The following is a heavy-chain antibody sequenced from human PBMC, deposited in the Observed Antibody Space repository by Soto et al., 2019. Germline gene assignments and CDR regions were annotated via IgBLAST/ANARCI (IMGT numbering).Heavy chain of an antibody. CDR2: ISSSSSTI. V-gene: IGHV3-48*01. CDR3: ARTSTTGLLPTRFDY. D-gene: IGHD1-7*01. Sequence: PGGSLRLSCEASGFPFSNYGINWVRQAPGKGLEWVSHISSSSSTIYYAESVKGRFSISRDNAKNSLYLQMDSLRGEDTAVYYCARTSTTGLLPTRFDYWGQGTLVTVSS. J-gene: IGHJ4*02. CDR1: GFPFSNYG.